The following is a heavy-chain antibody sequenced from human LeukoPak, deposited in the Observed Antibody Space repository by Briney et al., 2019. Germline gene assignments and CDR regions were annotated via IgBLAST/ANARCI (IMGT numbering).Heavy chain of an antibody. CDR3: ARDPGSGWYYFDY. CDR2: IYYSGNT. Sequence: SETLSLTCTVSGGPISSYYWRWIRQPPGKGLEWIGYIYYSGNTNYNPSLKSRVNILVDTSNNQFSLKLSSVTAADTAVYYCARDPGSGWYYFDYWGQGTLVTVSS. J-gene: IGHJ4*02. CDR1: GGPISSYY. D-gene: IGHD6-19*01. V-gene: IGHV4-59*01.